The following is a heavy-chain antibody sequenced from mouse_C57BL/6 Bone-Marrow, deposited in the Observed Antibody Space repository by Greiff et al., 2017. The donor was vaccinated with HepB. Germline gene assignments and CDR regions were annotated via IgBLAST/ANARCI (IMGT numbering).Heavy chain of an antibody. V-gene: IGHV1-80*01. J-gene: IGHJ4*01. CDR2: IYPGDGDT. Sequence: VQLQQSGAELVKPGASVKISCKASGYAFSSYWMNWVKQRPGKGLEWIGQIYPGDGDTNYNGKFKGKATLTADKSSSTAYMQLSSLTSEDSAVYFCAQGAYYSKSYYAMDYWGQGTSVTVSS. CDR3: AQGAYYSKSYYAMDY. D-gene: IGHD2-5*01. CDR1: GYAFSSYW.